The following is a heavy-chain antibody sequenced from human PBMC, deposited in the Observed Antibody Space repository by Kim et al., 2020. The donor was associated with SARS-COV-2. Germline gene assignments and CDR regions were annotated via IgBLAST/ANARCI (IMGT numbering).Heavy chain of an antibody. V-gene: IGHV3-9*01. CDR3: AKGITIFGVVIPGYYYYMDV. J-gene: IGHJ6*03. CDR1: GFTFDDYA. Sequence: GGSLRLSCAASGFTFDDYAMHWVRQAPGKGLEWVSGISWSSGSIGYADSVKGRFTISRDNAKNSLYLQMNSLRAEDTALYYCAKGITIFGVVIPGYYYYMDVWGTGTTVTVSS. CDR2: ISWSSGSI. D-gene: IGHD3-3*01.